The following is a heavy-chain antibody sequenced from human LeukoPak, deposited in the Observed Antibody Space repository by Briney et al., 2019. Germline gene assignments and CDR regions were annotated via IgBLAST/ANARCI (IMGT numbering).Heavy chain of an antibody. CDR1: GFTFGDYA. V-gene: IGHV3-49*04. Sequence: GGSLRLSCTASGFTFGDYALNWVRQAPGKGLEWVGFIRSNAYGRTTEYAASVQGRFTISRDNSNSIAYLQMNSLKTEDTAVYYCSRAQTEAGAKHYFGYWGQGTLVTVSS. J-gene: IGHJ4*02. CDR2: IRSNAYGRTT. CDR3: SRAQTEAGAKHYFGY.